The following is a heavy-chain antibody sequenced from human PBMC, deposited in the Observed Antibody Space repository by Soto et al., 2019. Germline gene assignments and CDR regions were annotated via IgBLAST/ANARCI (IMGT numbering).Heavy chain of an antibody. CDR3: AREHAVGRTLQRPA. J-gene: IGHJ5*02. V-gene: IGHV3-11*01. Sequence: QVQLVESGGGLVKPGGSLRLSCAASGFTFSDYYMSWVRQAPGKGLEWISLISNDGSSIYYADSVKGRFTISRDNAKNSLYLQMDDLRVEDTAVYYCAREHAVGRTLQRPAWGQGTLVIVSS. CDR2: ISNDGSSI. D-gene: IGHD6-25*01. CDR1: GFTFSDYY.